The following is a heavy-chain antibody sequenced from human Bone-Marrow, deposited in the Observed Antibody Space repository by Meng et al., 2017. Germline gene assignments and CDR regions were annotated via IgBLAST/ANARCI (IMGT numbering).Heavy chain of an antibody. CDR2: ISSTSDV. J-gene: IGHJ6*02. Sequence: GESLKISCAASGFIFSSFTMSWVRQAPGKGPEWVSSISSTSDVSDADSMKGRLTVSRDNAKSSLYLQMNSLRAEDTAVYYCARVDYDYIWGSYSDYFGMDVWGQGTTVTVSS. D-gene: IGHD3-16*01. CDR3: ARVDYDYIWGSYSDYFGMDV. V-gene: IGHV3-21*01. CDR1: GFIFSSFT.